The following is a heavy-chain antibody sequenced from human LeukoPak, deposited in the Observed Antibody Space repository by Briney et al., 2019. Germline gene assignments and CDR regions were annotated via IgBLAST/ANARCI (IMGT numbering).Heavy chain of an antibody. CDR1: GGSTSGYY. CDR3: ARGWDGIAVAGSFDY. V-gene: IGHV4-59*01. Sequence: SETLSLTCTVSGGSTSGYYWSWIRQPPGKGLEWIGDIYYSGSTNYNPSLTSRVTMSVDTSKNQFSLKPNSVTAADTAVYYCARGWDGIAVAGSFDYWGQGTLVTVSS. CDR2: IYYSGST. D-gene: IGHD6-19*01. J-gene: IGHJ4*02.